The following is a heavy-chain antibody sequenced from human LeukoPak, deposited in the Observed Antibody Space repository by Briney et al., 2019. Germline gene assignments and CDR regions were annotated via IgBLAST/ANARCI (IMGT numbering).Heavy chain of an antibody. D-gene: IGHD5-12*01. CDR3: ARMGGYSGYATH. Sequence: SETLSLTCTVSGGSISTYYWSWIRQPPGKGLEWIGYIHYSGTTNYKPSLKNRVTISLDTSKNQFSLNLSSVTAADTAVYYCARMGGYSGYATHWGQGTLVTVSS. V-gene: IGHV4-59*08. CDR2: IHYSGTT. J-gene: IGHJ4*02. CDR1: GGSISTYY.